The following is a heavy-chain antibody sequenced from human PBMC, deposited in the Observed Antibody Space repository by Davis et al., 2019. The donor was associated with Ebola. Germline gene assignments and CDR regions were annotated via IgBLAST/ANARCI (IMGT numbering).Heavy chain of an antibody. J-gene: IGHJ3*02. D-gene: IGHD6-19*01. CDR3: ARGSSGWFDAFDI. Sequence: ASVKVSCKASGYTFTSYGISWVRQAPGQGLEWMGWISAYNGNTNYAQKFQGWVTMTRDTSISTAYMELSRLRSDDTAVYYCARGSSGWFDAFDIWGQGTMVTVSS. CDR1: GYTFTSYG. CDR2: ISAYNGNT. V-gene: IGHV1-18*01.